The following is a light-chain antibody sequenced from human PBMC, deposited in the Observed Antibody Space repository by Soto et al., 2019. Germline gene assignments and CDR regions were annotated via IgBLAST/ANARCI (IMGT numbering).Light chain of an antibody. J-gene: IGKJ4*01. CDR2: GAS. V-gene: IGKV3-20*01. CDR3: QHYDTVPFT. Sequence: EIVLTQSPGTLSLSTGERVTLSCRASQSLTSNYLAWYQQKPGQAPRLLIYGASRRAAGIPDRFSGSGSGTDFTLTISRLEPEDFAVYSCQHYDTVPFTFGGGAKVEIK. CDR1: QSLTSNY.